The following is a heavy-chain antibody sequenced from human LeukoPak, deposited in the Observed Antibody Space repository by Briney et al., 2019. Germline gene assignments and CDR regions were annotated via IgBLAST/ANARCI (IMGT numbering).Heavy chain of an antibody. Sequence: GGSLRLSCAASGFTFSSYAMSWVRQAPGKGLEWVSAISGGGGSTYYADSVKGRFTISRDNSKNTLYLQMNSLRAEDTAVYYCAKIPYYDFWSGNSYYYYMDVWGKGTTVTVSS. J-gene: IGHJ6*03. V-gene: IGHV3-23*01. D-gene: IGHD3-3*01. CDR2: ISGGGGST. CDR3: AKIPYYDFWSGNSYYYYMDV. CDR1: GFTFSSYA.